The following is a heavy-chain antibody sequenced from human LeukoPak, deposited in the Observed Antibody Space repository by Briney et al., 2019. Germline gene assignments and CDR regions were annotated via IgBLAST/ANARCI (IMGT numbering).Heavy chain of an antibody. Sequence: GGSLRLSCAASGFTFSSYWMSWVRQAPGKGLEWVAFIRYDGSNKYYADSVKGRFTISRDNSKNTLYLQMNSLRAEDTAVYYCAKSAYYDSGYFDYWGQGTLVTVSS. CDR3: AKSAYYDSGYFDY. J-gene: IGHJ4*02. CDR2: IRYDGSNK. D-gene: IGHD3-22*01. V-gene: IGHV3-30*02. CDR1: GFTFSSYW.